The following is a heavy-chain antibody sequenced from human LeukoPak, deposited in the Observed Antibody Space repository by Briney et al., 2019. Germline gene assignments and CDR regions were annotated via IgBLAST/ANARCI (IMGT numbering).Heavy chain of an antibody. J-gene: IGHJ4*02. CDR1: GFTFSNYA. CDR2: ISGSGGST. D-gene: IGHD2-15*01. V-gene: IGHV3-23*01. CDR3: AKLRIMNY. Sequence: GGSLRLSCAASGFTFSNYAMSWVRQAPGKGLEWVSAISGSGGSTYFADSVKGRFTISRHNSKNTLYLQMDSLRAEDTAVYYCAKLRIMNYWGQGTLVTVSS.